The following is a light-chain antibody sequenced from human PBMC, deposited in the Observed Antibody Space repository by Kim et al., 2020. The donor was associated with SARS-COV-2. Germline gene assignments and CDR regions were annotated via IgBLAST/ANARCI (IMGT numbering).Light chain of an antibody. CDR1: QSVSSY. CDR2: DAS. Sequence: TLSLSPGERATLSCRASQSVSSYLAWYQQKPGQAPRLLIYDASNRATGIPARFSGSGSGTDFTLTISSLEPEDFAVYYCQQRSKGFGPGTKVDIK. CDR3: QQRSKG. J-gene: IGKJ3*01. V-gene: IGKV3-11*01.